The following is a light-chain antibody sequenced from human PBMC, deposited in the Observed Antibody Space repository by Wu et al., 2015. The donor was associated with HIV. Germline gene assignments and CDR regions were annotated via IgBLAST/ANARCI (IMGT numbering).Light chain of an antibody. CDR2: DAS. V-gene: IGKV3-11*01. Sequence: EIVLTQSPATLSLSPGERATLSCRASQSVGSYLAWYQQKPGQAPRLLVYDASNRATGIPARFRGSGSGTDFTLSISSLEPEDIAVYYCQQSSDWLTFGGGTTVEIK. CDR3: QQSSDWLT. J-gene: IGKJ4*01. CDR1: QSVGSY.